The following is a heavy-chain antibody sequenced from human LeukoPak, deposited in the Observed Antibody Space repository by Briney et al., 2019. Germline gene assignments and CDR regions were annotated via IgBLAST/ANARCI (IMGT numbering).Heavy chain of an antibody. CDR1: GVSFSGYY. Sequence: SETLSLTCAVYGVSFSGYYWSWIRQPPGKGLEWIGVINHSRSTNSNPSLKSRVTISVDTSKNQFSLKLSSVTAADTAVYYCARRGRVAAAGFDYWGQGTLVTVSS. V-gene: IGHV4-34*01. CDR2: INHSRST. CDR3: ARRGRVAAAGFDY. D-gene: IGHD6-13*01. J-gene: IGHJ4*02.